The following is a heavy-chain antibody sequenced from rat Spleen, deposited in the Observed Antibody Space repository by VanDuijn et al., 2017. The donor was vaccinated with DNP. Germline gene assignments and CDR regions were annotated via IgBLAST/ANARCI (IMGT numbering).Heavy chain of an antibody. V-gene: IGHV5-31*01. CDR2: ISRSGGST. Sequence: EVQLVESGGDLVQPGRSLKLSCVASGFTFNNYWMTWIRQVPGKGLAWVASISRSGGSTYYPDSVKGRFTISRDNAKYTLYLQMNSLRSEDTATYYCARDIYTTDYPLAMDAWGQGTSVTVSS. CDR3: ARDIYTTDYPLAMDA. D-gene: IGHD1-6*01. J-gene: IGHJ4*01. CDR1: GFTFNNYW.